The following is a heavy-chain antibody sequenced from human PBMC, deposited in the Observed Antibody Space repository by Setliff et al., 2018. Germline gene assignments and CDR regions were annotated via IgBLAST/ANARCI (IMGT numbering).Heavy chain of an antibody. CDR1: SGSISSSTHW. D-gene: IGHD6-25*01. CDR2: IYHSGTT. J-gene: IGHJ4*02. Sequence: PSETLSLTCLVSSGSISSSTHWWSWVRRPPGKGLEWIGEIYHSGTTNYNPSLKSRVTMSVDKSNNQFSLALTSVTAADTAVYYCAKGPTEAGFLVSWGQGARVTVSS. CDR3: AKGPTEAGFLVS. V-gene: IGHV4-4*02.